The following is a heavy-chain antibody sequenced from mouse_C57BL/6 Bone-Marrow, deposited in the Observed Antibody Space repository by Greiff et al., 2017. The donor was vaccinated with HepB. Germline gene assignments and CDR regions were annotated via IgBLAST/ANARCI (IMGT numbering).Heavy chain of an antibody. J-gene: IGHJ4*01. D-gene: IGHD2-5*01. CDR3: ARLYSNYVSYAMDY. CDR2: ISDGGSYT. V-gene: IGHV5-4*01. CDR1: GFTFSSYA. Sequence: EVQGVESGGGLVKPGGSLKLSCAASGFTFSSYAMSWVRQTPEKRLEWVATISDGGSYTYYPDNVKGRFTISRDNAKNNLYLQMSHLKSEDTAMYYCARLYSNYVSYAMDYWGQGTSVTVSS.